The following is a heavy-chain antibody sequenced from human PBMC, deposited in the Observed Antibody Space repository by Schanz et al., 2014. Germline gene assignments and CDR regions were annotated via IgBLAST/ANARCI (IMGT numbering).Heavy chain of an antibody. CDR3: ARDEGRDGYNLAFDV. V-gene: IGHV3-53*01. CDR1: GFSVSTNY. Sequence: EVQLVESGGGLIQPGGSLRLSCAVSGFSVSTNYMSWVRQAPGKGLEWVSSIYINSGSTNYADSVKGRFIISRDSSKNTLFLQMNSLRAEDTAVYFCARDEGRDGYNLAFDVWGQGTPVTVSS. CDR2: IYINSGST. D-gene: IGHD5-12*01. J-gene: IGHJ3*01.